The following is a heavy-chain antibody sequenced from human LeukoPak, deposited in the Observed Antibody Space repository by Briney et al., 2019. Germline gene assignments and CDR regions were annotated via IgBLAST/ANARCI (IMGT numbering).Heavy chain of an antibody. CDR1: GYTFTSNY. Sequence: ASVKVSCKAFGYTFTSNYMHWVRQAPGQGPEWMGVISPSGGSTTYAQKLQGRVTMTTDTSTSTAYMELRSLRSDDTAVYYCARSPRITMVRGVIGDDYWGQGTLVTVSS. CDR2: ISPSGGST. J-gene: IGHJ4*02. CDR3: ARSPRITMVRGVIGDDY. D-gene: IGHD3-10*01. V-gene: IGHV1-46*01.